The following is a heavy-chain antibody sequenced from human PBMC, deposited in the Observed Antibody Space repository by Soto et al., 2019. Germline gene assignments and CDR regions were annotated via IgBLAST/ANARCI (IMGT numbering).Heavy chain of an antibody. D-gene: IGHD5-18*01. V-gene: IGHV3-21*01. Sequence: PGGSLRLSCAASGFTFSSYSMNWVRQAPGKGLEWVSSISSSSSYIYYADSVKGRFTTSRDNAKNSLYLQMNSLRAEDTAVYYCARARGVQLWLPYWGQGTLVTVSS. CDR2: ISSSSSYI. J-gene: IGHJ4*02. CDR3: ARARGVQLWLPY. CDR1: GFTFSSYS.